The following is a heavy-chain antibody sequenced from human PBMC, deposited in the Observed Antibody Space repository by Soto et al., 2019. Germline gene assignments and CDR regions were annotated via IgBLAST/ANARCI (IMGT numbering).Heavy chain of an antibody. CDR2: IYATGTT. D-gene: IGHD1-1*01. V-gene: IGHV4-4*07. CDR1: GASISGFY. J-gene: IGHJ5*02. Sequence: SETLSLTCTVSGASISGFYWSWIRKSAGKGLEWIGRIYATGTTDYNPSLKSRDMMSVDTSKKQFSLKLRSVTAADTAVYYCVRDGTKTLRDWFDPWGQGISVTVSS. CDR3: VRDGTKTLRDWFDP.